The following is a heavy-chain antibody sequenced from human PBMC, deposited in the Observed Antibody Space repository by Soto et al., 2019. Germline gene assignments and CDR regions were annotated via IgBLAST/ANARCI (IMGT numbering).Heavy chain of an antibody. Sequence: QVQLVESGGGVVQPGKSLRLSCVASGFSFRSYAMHWVRQAPGQGLEWVAFTSYDGSKKDYAASVKGRFTVSRGNFVTILYLKMNSLRPEDTAVYYCAKEGQAHCSGVSCFSGWFDAWGHGTQVTVSS. J-gene: IGHJ5*01. V-gene: IGHV3-30*18. CDR1: GFSFRSYA. CDR2: TSYDGSKK. D-gene: IGHD2-15*01. CDR3: AKEGQAHCSGVSCFSGWFDA.